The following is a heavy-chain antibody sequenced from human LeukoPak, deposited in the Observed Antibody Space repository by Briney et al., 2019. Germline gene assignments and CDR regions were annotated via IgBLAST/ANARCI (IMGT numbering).Heavy chain of an antibody. CDR2: ITGSSSII. CDR1: GFTFSTYA. V-gene: IGHV3-48*04. CDR3: AKGAGYNLRGYWYFDL. J-gene: IGHJ2*01. D-gene: IGHD5-24*01. Sequence: GGSLRLSCAASGFTFSTYAINWVRQAPGKGLEWISSITGSSSIIYYADAVRGRFTISRDNAKNSLYLQMNSLRAEDTALYYCAKGAGYNLRGYWYFDLWGRGTLVTVSS.